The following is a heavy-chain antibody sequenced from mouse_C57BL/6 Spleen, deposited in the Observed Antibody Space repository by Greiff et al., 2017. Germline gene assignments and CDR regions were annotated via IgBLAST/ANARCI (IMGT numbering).Heavy chain of an antibody. CDR2: IYPGSGNT. J-gene: IGHJ4*01. CDR1: GYTFTDYY. CDR3: ARGVLRFYAMDY. Sequence: QVQLKESGAELVRPGASVKLSCKASGYTFTDYYINWVKQRPGQGLEWIARIYPGSGNTYYNEKFKGKATLTAEKSSSTAYMQLSSLTSEDSAVYFCARGVLRFYAMDYWGQGTSVTVSS. D-gene: IGHD1-1*01. V-gene: IGHV1-76*01.